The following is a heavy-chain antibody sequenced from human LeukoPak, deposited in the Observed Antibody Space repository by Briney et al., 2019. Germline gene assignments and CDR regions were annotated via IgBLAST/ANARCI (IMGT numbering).Heavy chain of an antibody. V-gene: IGHV4-4*07. Sequence: SETLSLTCTVSGGSISSYYWTWIRQPAGKGLEWIGHIFTSGSTNYNPSLKSRVTMSVDTSKNQFSLKLSSVTAADTAVYYCARTTVGYSYGGYWGQGTLVTVSS. CDR1: GGSISSYY. CDR3: ARTTVGYSYGGY. J-gene: IGHJ4*02. D-gene: IGHD5-18*01. CDR2: IFTSGST.